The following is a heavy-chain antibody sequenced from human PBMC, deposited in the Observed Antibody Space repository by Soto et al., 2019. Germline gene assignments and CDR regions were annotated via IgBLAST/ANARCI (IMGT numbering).Heavy chain of an antibody. CDR1: GFTVSSYA. V-gene: IGHV3-23*01. CDR2: ISGSGGST. Sequence: GGSLRLSCAASGFTVSSYAMSWVRQAPGKGLEWVSAISGSGGSTYYADSVKGRFTISRDNSKNTLYLQMNSLRAEDTAVYYCAKVGPQNYYGSGKVPDWAYFDYWGQGTLVTVSS. CDR3: AKVGPQNYYGSGKVPDWAYFDY. D-gene: IGHD3-10*01. J-gene: IGHJ4*02.